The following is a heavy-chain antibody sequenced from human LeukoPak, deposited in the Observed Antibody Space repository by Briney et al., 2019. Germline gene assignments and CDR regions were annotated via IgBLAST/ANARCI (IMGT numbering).Heavy chain of an antibody. Sequence: GGSLRLSCAASGFTFSSYEMNWVRQAPGKGLEWVSYISSSGSTTYYADSVKGRFTISRGNPKNSLYLQMNSLRAEDTAVYYCARGIGFDPWGQGTLVTVAS. CDR1: GFTFSSYE. J-gene: IGHJ5*02. V-gene: IGHV3-48*03. CDR3: ARGIGFDP. CDR2: ISSSGSTT.